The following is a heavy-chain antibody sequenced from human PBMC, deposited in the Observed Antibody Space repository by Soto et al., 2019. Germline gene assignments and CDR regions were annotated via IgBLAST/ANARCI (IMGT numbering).Heavy chain of an antibody. V-gene: IGHV3-30-3*01. CDR2: ISYDGSNK. J-gene: IGHJ6*02. CDR3: ARDLLRYNWNDFPYYYYGMDV. D-gene: IGHD1-1*01. Sequence: QVQLVESGGGVVQPGRSLRLSCAASGFAFSSYAMHWVRQAPGKGLEWVAVISYDGSNKYYADSVKGRFTISRDNSKNTLYLQMNSLRAEHTAVSYCARDLLRYNWNDFPYYYYGMDVRGQGTTVTVSS. CDR1: GFAFSSYA.